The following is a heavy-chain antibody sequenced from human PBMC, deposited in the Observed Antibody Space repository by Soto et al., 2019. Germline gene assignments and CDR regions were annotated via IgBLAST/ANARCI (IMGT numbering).Heavy chain of an antibody. D-gene: IGHD3-22*01. V-gene: IGHV1-69*01. CDR1: GGTFSSYA. CDR3: ARDRYDSSGYYPHYYYGMDV. Sequence: QVQLVQSGAEGKKPGSSVKVSCKASGGTFSSYAISWVRQAPGQGLEWMGGIIPIFGTANYAQKFQGRVTITADESTSTAYMELSSLRSEDTAVYYCARDRYDSSGYYPHYYYGMDVWGQGTTVTVSS. J-gene: IGHJ6*02. CDR2: IIPIFGTA.